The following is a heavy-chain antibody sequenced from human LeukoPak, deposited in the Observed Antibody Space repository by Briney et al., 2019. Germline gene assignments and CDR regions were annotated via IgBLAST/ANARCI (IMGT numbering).Heavy chain of an antibody. CDR1: GYTFTSYD. Sequence: ASVKVSCKASGYTFTSYDINWVRQATGQGLEWMGWMNPNSGNTGYAQKFQGRVTITRNTSISTAYMELSSLRSEDTAVYYCARGSYYDFWSGYRNNWFDPWGQGTLVTVSS. J-gene: IGHJ5*02. D-gene: IGHD3-3*01. V-gene: IGHV1-8*03. CDR2: MNPNSGNT. CDR3: ARGSYYDFWSGYRNNWFDP.